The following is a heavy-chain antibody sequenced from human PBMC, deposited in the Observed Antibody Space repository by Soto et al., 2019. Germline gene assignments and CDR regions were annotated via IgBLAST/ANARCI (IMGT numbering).Heavy chain of an antibody. CDR1: GGSFSGYY. CDR3: ARGIVATIWAGYYYYGMDV. CDR2: INHSGST. J-gene: IGHJ6*02. V-gene: IGHV4-34*01. D-gene: IGHD5-12*01. Sequence: ETLSLTCAVYGGSFSGYYWSWIRQPPGKGLEWIGEINHSGSTNYNPSLKSRVTISVDTSKNQFSLKLSSVTAADTAVYYCARGIVATIWAGYYYYGMDVWGQGTTVTVSS.